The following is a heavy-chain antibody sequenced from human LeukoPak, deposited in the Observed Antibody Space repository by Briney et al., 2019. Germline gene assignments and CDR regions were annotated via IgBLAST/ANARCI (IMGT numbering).Heavy chain of an antibody. CDR3: AKTPTNWYTLDY. J-gene: IGHJ4*02. D-gene: IGHD2-2*02. CDR1: GFTFSGYA. CDR2: ILHDGSKK. V-gene: IGHV3-30*18. Sequence: GGSLRLSCAASGFTFSGYAMHWVRQAPGKELEWVAVILHDGSKKYYVDSVKGRFTISRDNSTNTLFLQLDSLRPEDSAVYYCAKTPTNWYTLDYWGQGTLVTVSS.